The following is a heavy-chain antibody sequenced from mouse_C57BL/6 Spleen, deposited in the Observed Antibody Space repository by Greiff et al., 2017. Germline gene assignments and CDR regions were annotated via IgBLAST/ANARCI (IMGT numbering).Heavy chain of an antibody. D-gene: IGHD2-5*01. CDR1: GYTFTSYW. J-gene: IGHJ1*03. V-gene: IGHV1-50*01. CDR2: IDPSDSYT. CDR3: ARGAYYSNIYWYLDV. Sequence: QVQLQQPGAELVKPGASVKLSCKASGYTFTSYWMQWIGEIDPSDSYTNYNQKFKGKATFTVDTSSSTACMQLSSLTSEDSAVYYCARGAYYSNIYWYLDVWGTGTTVTVSS.